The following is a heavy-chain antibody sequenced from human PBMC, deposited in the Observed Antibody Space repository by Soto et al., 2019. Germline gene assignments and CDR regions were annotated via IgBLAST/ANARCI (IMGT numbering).Heavy chain of an antibody. CDR1: GGSVSSGSYY. V-gene: IGHV4-61*01. D-gene: IGHD6-19*01. CDR2: IYYSGST. CDR3: ARGIEGWYQGRYYYGMDV. J-gene: IGHJ6*02. Sequence: QVQLQESGPGLVKPSETLSLTCTVSGGSVSSGSYYWSWIRQPPGKGLEWIGYIYYSGSTNYNPSLKSRVTISADTSKNQFSLKLSSVTAADTAVYYWARGIEGWYQGRYYYGMDVWGQGTTVTVSS.